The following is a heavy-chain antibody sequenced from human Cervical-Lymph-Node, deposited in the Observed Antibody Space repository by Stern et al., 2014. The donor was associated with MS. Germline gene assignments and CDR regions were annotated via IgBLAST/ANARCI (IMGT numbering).Heavy chain of an antibody. D-gene: IGHD1-14*01. J-gene: IGHJ4*02. CDR3: ATDSRLGTAFDY. CDR1: GHIFTTYT. CDR2: INSKNGHP. V-gene: IGHV7-4-1*02. Sequence: QVQLVESGSELKKRGASVKLSCKASGHIFTTYTMNWVRQAPGQGLEWMGWINSKNGHPAYAQGFTGRIVFSLDTSVSTTYLQINSLKPDDTAMYYCATDSRLGTAFDYWGQGALVTVSS.